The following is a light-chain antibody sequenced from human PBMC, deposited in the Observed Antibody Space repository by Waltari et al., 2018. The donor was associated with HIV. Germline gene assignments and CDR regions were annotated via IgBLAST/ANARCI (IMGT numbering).Light chain of an antibody. Sequence: QSVLTQPPSVSAAPGQRVTISCTGSSSNIGAGYDVHWYQQLPGTAPKLLIYGNVNRPSGVPDRFSCSKAGSSGSLAIAGLQAEDEAYYYCQSYDSSLSGAVFGGGTKLTVL. CDR2: GNV. CDR3: QSYDSSLSGAV. J-gene: IGLJ3*02. CDR1: SSNIGAGYD. V-gene: IGLV1-40*01.